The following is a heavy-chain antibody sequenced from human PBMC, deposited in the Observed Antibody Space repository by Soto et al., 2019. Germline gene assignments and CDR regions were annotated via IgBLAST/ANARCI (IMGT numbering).Heavy chain of an antibody. CDR1: GFSFSSYA. CDR2: ISGSTATI. Sequence: EVQLLESGGGLVQPGGSLRLSCTASGFSFSSYAMSWVRQAPGKGLEWVSVISGSTATIHYADSVKGRFTISRDNSKNTLYLQMNSLRAEDTAVYYCAKGRTGYHDSNGSPWTFEVWGQGTMVTVSP. V-gene: IGHV3-23*01. CDR3: AKGRTGYHDSNGSPWTFEV. D-gene: IGHD3-22*01. J-gene: IGHJ3*01.